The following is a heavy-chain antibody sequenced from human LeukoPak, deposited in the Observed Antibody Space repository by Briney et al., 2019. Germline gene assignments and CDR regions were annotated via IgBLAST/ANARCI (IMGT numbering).Heavy chain of an antibody. Sequence: GGSLRLSCAASGFTFSDYYMSWIRQAPGKGLEWVSYISSSGSTIYYADSVKGRFTISRDNAKNSLYLRMNSLRAEDTAVYYCARDHSSGWPNWFDPWGQGTLVTVSS. CDR1: GFTFSDYY. CDR3: ARDHSSGWPNWFDP. V-gene: IGHV3-11*04. D-gene: IGHD6-19*01. J-gene: IGHJ5*02. CDR2: ISSSGSTI.